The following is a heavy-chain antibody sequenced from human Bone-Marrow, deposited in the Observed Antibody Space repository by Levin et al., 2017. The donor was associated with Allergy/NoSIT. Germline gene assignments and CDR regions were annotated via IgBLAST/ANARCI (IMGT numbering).Heavy chain of an antibody. CDR2: IYHSGST. Sequence: PLETLSLTCTVSGGSVSSGSYYWSWIRQPPGLGLEWIAYIYHSGSTKYNPSLKSRVTISLDTSRNQFSLRLTSLTAADTAVYYCARGSYFGGLSFDCWGKGTLVTVSS. J-gene: IGHJ4*02. CDR3: ARGSYFGGLSFDC. D-gene: IGHD4-23*01. V-gene: IGHV4-61*01. CDR1: GGSVSSGSYY.